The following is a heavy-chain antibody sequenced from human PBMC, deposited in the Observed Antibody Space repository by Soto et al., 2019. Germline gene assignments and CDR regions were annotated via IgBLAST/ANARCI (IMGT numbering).Heavy chain of an antibody. Sequence: VASVKVSCKASGGTFSSYAISWVRQAPGQGLEWMGGIIPIFGTANYAQKFQGRVTITADESTSTAYMELSSLRSEDTAVYYCARRAPYYDILTGYPESALYYYGMDVWGQGTTVTVSS. CDR3: ARRAPYYDILTGYPESALYYYGMDV. CDR1: GGTFSSYA. D-gene: IGHD3-9*01. V-gene: IGHV1-69*13. CDR2: IIPIFGTA. J-gene: IGHJ6*02.